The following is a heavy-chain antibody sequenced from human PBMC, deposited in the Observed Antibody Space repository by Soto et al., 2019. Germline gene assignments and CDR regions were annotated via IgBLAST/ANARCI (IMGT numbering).Heavy chain of an antibody. D-gene: IGHD1-1*01. CDR2: IRKSSRLI. V-gene: IGHV3-21*01. Sequence: SLRLSCVFSVFILISFTMTWVRQAPRMLLQYLASIRKSSRLISYADSVRGRFIISRDNAKDSVFLQMYSLRAEDTAMYYCVRGDDRVDWGQGTLVTVSS. J-gene: IGHJ4*02. CDR3: VRGDDRVD. CDR1: VFILISFT.